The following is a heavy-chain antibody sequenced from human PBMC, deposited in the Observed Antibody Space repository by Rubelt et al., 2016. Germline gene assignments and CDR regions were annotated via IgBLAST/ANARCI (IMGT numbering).Heavy chain of an antibody. V-gene: IGHV1-18*01. CDR1: GYTFTSYG. J-gene: IGHJ3*02. CDR2: ISAYNGNT. Sequence: QVQLVQSGAEVKKPGASVKVSCKASGYTFTSYGISWVRQAPGQGLEWMGWISAYNGNTNYAQKRPGRVTMTTDTSKSTAYMELRSLGSDDTTVYYCARRDGYNWDDAFDIWGQGTMVTVSS. D-gene: IGHD5-24*01. CDR3: ARRDGYNWDDAFDI.